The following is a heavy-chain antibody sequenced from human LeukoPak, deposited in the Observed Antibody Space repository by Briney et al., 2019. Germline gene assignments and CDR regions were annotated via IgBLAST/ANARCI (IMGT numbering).Heavy chain of an antibody. D-gene: IGHD6-13*01. CDR2: ISGSGGST. Sequence: TGGSLRLSCAASGFTFSSYGMSWVRQAAGKGLEWVSAISGSGGSTYYADSVKGRFTISRDNSKNTLYLQMNSLGAEDTAVYYCAKDGTFDPWGQGTLVTVSS. J-gene: IGHJ5*02. CDR3: AKDGTFDP. V-gene: IGHV3-23*01. CDR1: GFTFSSYG.